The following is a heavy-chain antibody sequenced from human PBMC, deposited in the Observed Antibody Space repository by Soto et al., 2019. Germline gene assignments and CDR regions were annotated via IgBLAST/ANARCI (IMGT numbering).Heavy chain of an antibody. Sequence: GGSLRLSCAASGFSFVNYSMNWVRQAPGKGLEWVSGLSGSGTSTYYADSVKGRFTISRDNSRDTLFLQMNSLTADDTAVYYCAKATTNGGWFNPFDSWGQGALVTVSS. CDR1: GFSFVNYS. J-gene: IGHJ4*02. V-gene: IGHV3-23*01. CDR2: LSGSGTST. CDR3: AKATTNGGWFNPFDS. D-gene: IGHD6-19*01.